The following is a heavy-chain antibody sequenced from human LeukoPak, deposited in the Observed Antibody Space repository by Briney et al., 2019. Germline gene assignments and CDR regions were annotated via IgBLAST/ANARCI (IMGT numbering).Heavy chain of an antibody. CDR1: GYTFTGYY. CDR3: ARASIAVTGTPFDY. V-gene: IGHV1-18*04. Sequence: ASVKVSCKASGYTFTGYYMHWVRQAPGQGLEWMGWISAYNGNTNYAQKLQGRVTMTTDTSTSTAYMELRSLRSDDTAVYYCARASIAVTGTPFDYWGQGTLVTVSS. D-gene: IGHD6-19*01. J-gene: IGHJ4*02. CDR2: ISAYNGNT.